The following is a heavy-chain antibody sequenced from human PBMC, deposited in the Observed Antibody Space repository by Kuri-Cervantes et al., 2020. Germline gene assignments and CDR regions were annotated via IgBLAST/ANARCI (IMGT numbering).Heavy chain of an antibody. CDR1: GYNFTDYW. Sequence: GESLKISCKGSGYNFTDYWIGWVRQMPGKGLEWMGIIFPGDSDARYSPSFRGQVTISVDKSSSTAYLQWSSLKASDTAIYFCARQEFGGSYGNRWFDPWGQGTLVTVSS. J-gene: IGHJ5*02. D-gene: IGHD3-10*01. V-gene: IGHV5-51*01. CDR3: ARQEFGGSYGNRWFDP. CDR2: IFPGDSDA.